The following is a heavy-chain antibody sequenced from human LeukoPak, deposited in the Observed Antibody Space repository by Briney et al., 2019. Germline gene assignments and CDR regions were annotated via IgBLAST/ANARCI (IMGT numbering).Heavy chain of an antibody. CDR1: GGSISSSSYS. D-gene: IGHD3-22*01. CDR3: ARSWRATMIVVVTTRAGYFDL. CDR2: IYYSGST. J-gene: IGHJ2*01. V-gene: IGHV4-39*01. Sequence: PSETLSLTCTVSGGSISSSSYSWGWIRQPPGKGLEWIGSIYYSGSTYYNPSLKSRVTISVDTSKNQFSLKLSSVTAADTAVYYCARSWRATMIVVVTTRAGYFDLWGRGTLVTVSS.